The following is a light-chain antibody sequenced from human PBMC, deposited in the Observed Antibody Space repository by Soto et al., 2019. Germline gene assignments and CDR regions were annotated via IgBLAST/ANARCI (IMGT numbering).Light chain of an antibody. CDR2: SND. J-gene: IGLJ3*02. V-gene: IGLV1-44*01. CDR3: AAWDDSLNGWV. Sequence: QSVLTQPPSASGTPGQRVTISCSGSSSNIGSDTVNWYRQLPGTAPKLLIYSNDQRPSGVPDRFSGSKSGTSASLAISGLHSEDEADYYCAAWDDSLNGWVFGGGTKLTVL. CDR1: SSNIGSDT.